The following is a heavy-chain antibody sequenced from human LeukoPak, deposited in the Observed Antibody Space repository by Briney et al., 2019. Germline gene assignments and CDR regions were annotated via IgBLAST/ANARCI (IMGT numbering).Heavy chain of an antibody. CDR3: ARVYCSSTSCLLGWFDP. D-gene: IGHD2-2*01. V-gene: IGHV5-51*01. J-gene: IGHJ5*02. CDR1: GYSFTSYW. CDR2: IYPDDSDT. Sequence: GESLKISCKGSGYSFTSYWIGWVRQMPGKGLEWMGIIYPDDSDTRYSPSFQGQVTISADKSISTAYLQWSSLKASDTAMYYCARVYCSSTSCLLGWFDPWGQGTLVTVSS.